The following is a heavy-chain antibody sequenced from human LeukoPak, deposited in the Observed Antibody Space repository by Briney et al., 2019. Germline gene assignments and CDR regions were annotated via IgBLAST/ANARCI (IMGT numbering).Heavy chain of an antibody. CDR3: AREAIYDILTGYSTATYYYYMDV. V-gene: IGHV4-34*01. D-gene: IGHD3-9*01. CDR2: INHSGST. Sequence: SETLSLTCAVYGGSFSGYYWSWIRQPPGKGLEWIGEINHSGSTNYNPSLKSRVTISVDTSKNQFSLKLSSVTAADTAVYYCAREAIYDILTGYSTATYYYYMDVWGKGTTVTISS. J-gene: IGHJ6*03. CDR1: GGSFSGYY.